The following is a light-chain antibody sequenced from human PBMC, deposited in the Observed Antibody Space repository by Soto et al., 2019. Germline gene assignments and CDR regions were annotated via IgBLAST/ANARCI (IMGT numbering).Light chain of an antibody. Sequence: ALTQPASVSGSPGQSITISCTGTSSDIGTYNLVSWYQQHPGKAPKLMIYEVNKRPSGVSDRFSGSKSGNTASLTISGLQAEDEADYYCCSYAGSSTLYVFGTGTKVTVL. CDR1: SSDIGTYNL. J-gene: IGLJ1*01. V-gene: IGLV2-23*02. CDR2: EVN. CDR3: CSYAGSSTLYV.